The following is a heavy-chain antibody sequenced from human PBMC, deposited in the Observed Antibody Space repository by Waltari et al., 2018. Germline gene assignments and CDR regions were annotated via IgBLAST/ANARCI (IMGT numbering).Heavy chain of an antibody. CDR3: VIGAQHVSNWYASEYFQH. J-gene: IGHJ1*01. CDR2: INTDGSTT. D-gene: IGHD6-13*01. Sequence: EVQLVESGGGLVQPGGSLGLSCAASGFTFSTYWLPWVRQAPGKGLVWVSDINTDGSTTNYADSVKGRFTISRDNAKNTLYLQMDSLRAEETAVYYCVIGAQHVSNWYASEYFQHWGQGTLVTVSS. V-gene: IGHV3-74*01. CDR1: GFTFSTYW.